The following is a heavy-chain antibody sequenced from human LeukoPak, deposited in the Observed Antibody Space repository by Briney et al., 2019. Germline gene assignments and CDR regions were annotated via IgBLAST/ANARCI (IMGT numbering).Heavy chain of an antibody. Sequence: GGSLRLSCAASGLTFSSYAMSWVRQTPGKGLEWVSAISGSGGSTYYADSVKGRFTISRDNSKNTLFLQMNSLRAEDTAPYYCAKSVAIYFYYGLDVWGQGTTVAVSS. J-gene: IGHJ6*02. V-gene: IGHV3-23*01. CDR1: GLTFSSYA. CDR2: ISGSGGST. D-gene: IGHD3-3*01. CDR3: AKSVAIYFYYGLDV.